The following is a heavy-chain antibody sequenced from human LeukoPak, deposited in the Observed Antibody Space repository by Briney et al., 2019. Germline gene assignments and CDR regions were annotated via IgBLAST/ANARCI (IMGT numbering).Heavy chain of an antibody. D-gene: IGHD3-9*01. J-gene: IGHJ4*02. CDR3: VRSLTGTDDY. CDR1: GFTFSTSW. CDR2: INRDGSRT. V-gene: IGHV3-74*01. Sequence: GGSLRLSCAASGFTFSTSWMHWVRQAPGKGPVWVSHINRDGSRTTYADSVKGRFTISRDNAKNTVYLQMNSLRAEDTALYFCVRSLTGTDDYWGQGTLVTVSS.